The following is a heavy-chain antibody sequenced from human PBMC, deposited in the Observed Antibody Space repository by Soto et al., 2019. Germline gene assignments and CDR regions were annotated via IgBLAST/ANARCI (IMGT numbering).Heavy chain of an antibody. J-gene: IGHJ4*02. CDR1: GFTFSSYE. CDR3: ARGLRALPYYYDSSGYYAGGDY. Sequence: EVQLVESGGGLVQPGGSLRLSCAASGFTFSSYEMNWVRQAPGKGLEWVSYISSSGSTIYYADSVKGRFTISRDNAKNSLYLQMNSLRAEDTAVYYCARGLRALPYYYDSSGYYAGGDYRGQGTLVTVSS. V-gene: IGHV3-48*03. D-gene: IGHD3-22*01. CDR2: ISSSGSTI.